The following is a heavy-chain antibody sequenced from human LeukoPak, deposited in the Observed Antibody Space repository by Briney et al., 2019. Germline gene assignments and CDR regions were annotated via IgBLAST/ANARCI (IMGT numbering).Heavy chain of an antibody. CDR2: ISYDGSNK. CDR1: GFTFSSYG. D-gene: IGHD3-3*01. V-gene: IGHV3-30*18. CDR3: AKERFLEWLPRY. J-gene: IGHJ4*02. Sequence: GGSLRLSCAASGFTFSSYGMHWVRQAPGKGLEWVAVISYDGSNKYYADSVEGRFTVSRDNSKNTLYLQMNSLRAEDTAVYYCAKERFLEWLPRYWGQGTLVTVSS.